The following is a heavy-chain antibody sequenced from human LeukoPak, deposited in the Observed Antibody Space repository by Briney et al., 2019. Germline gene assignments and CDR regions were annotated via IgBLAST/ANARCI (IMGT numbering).Heavy chain of an antibody. CDR3: AKRSDYGGDWNYFDY. D-gene: IGHD4-23*01. CDR1: GFAFSSYG. V-gene: IGHV3-23*01. Sequence: GGSLRLSCAASGFAFSSYGMSWVRQAPGKGLEWASAISRSGGSTYYADSVKGRFTISRDNSKNTLYLQMNSLRAEDTALYYCAKRSDYGGDWNYFDYWGQGTPVTVSS. J-gene: IGHJ4*02. CDR2: ISRSGGST.